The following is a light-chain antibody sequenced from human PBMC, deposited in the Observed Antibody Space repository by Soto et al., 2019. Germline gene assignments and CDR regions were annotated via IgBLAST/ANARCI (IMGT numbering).Light chain of an antibody. CDR1: TGAVTSGYF. V-gene: IGLV7-43*01. CDR3: LLYYGGAFV. J-gene: IGLJ1*01. CDR2: STG. Sequence: QAVVTQEPSLTVSPGGTVTLTCASSTGAVTSGYFPNWFQQKPGQAPRALIYSTGNKHSWTPARFSGPLLGGKAALTLSGVQPEDEAEYYCLLYYGGAFVFGAGTKVTVL.